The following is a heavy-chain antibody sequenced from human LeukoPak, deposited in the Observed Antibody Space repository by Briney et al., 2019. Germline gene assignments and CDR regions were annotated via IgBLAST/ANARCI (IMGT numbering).Heavy chain of an antibody. Sequence: GASVKVSCKASGYTFTSYGISWVRQAPGQGLEWMGWISAYNGNTNYAQKLQGRATMTTDTSTSTAYMELRSLRSDDTAVYYCARDPSPTHYYDSTGSFDYWGQGTLVTVSS. J-gene: IGHJ4*02. D-gene: IGHD3-22*01. CDR2: ISAYNGNT. CDR3: ARDPSPTHYYDSTGSFDY. CDR1: GYTFTSYG. V-gene: IGHV1-18*01.